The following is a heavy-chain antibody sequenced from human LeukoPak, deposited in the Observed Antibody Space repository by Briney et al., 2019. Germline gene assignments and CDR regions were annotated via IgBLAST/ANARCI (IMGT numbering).Heavy chain of an antibody. Sequence: GGSLRLSCAASGLTFSSYSINSVRQAPGNGMEWDPYISSSSSTIYYADSVKGRFTISRDNAKNSLYLEMNSLRAEDTAVYCCARSYGDYVGSDYWGQGTLVTVSS. CDR1: GLTFSSYS. V-gene: IGHV3-48*01. J-gene: IGHJ4*02. CDR2: ISSSSSTI. CDR3: ARSYGDYVGSDY. D-gene: IGHD4-17*01.